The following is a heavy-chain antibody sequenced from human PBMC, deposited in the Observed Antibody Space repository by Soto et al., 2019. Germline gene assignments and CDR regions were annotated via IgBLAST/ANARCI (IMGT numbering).Heavy chain of an antibody. CDR1: GGSLSGYS. CDR3: ARGQWLDPH. J-gene: IGHJ4*02. V-gene: IGHV4-34*01. CDR2: INHSGST. Sequence: PSETLSLPCAVYGGSLSGYSWSWIRQPPGKGLEWIGEINHSGSTNYNPSLKSRVTISVDTPKNQFSLKLSSVTAADTAVYYCARGQWLDPHWGQGTLVTVSS. D-gene: IGHD6-19*01.